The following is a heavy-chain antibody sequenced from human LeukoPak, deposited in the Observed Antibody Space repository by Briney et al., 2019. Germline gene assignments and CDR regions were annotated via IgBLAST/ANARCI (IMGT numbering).Heavy chain of an antibody. CDR3: ARDGYDLDFQH. V-gene: IGHV4-39*07. CDR2: IYYSGST. CDR1: GGSISSSSYY. D-gene: IGHD5-12*01. Sequence: PSETLSLTCTVSGGSISSSSYYWGWIRQPPGKGLEWIGSIYYSGSTYYNPSLKSRVTISVDTSKNQFSLKLSSVTAADTAVYYCARDGYDLDFQHWGQGTLVTVSS. J-gene: IGHJ1*01.